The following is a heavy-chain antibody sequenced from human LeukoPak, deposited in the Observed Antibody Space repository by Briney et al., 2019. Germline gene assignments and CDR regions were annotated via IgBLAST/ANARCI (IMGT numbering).Heavy chain of an antibody. CDR3: ARGIAARPFYYYYGMDV. D-gene: IGHD6-6*01. Sequence: ASVTVSCKAPGYTFTSYDINWVRQATGQGLEWMGWMNPNSGNTGYAQKFQGRVTMTRNTSISTAYMELSSLRSEDTAVYYCARGIAARPFYYYYGMDVWGQGTTVTVSS. V-gene: IGHV1-8*01. CDR1: GYTFTSYD. J-gene: IGHJ6*02. CDR2: MNPNSGNT.